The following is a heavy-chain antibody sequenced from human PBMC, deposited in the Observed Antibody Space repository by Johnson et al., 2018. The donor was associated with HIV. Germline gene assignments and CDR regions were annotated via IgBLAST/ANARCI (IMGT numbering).Heavy chain of an antibody. Sequence: EKLVESGGGVVQPGRSLKLSCAASGFTFDDYAMHWVRQTPGKGLEWVSYISSSSSTIYYADSVKGRFTISRDNAKNSLYLQMNSLRAEDTAVYYCAKDLSVCSSGYGAFDSWGQGTVVTVS. CDR3: AKDLSVCSSGYGAFDS. CDR1: GFTFDDYA. V-gene: IGHV3-48*04. CDR2: ISSSSSTI. J-gene: IGHJ3*02. D-gene: IGHD5-18*01.